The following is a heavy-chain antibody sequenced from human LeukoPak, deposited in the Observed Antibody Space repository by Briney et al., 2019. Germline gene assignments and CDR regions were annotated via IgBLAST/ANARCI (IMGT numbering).Heavy chain of an antibody. V-gene: IGHV3-23*01. J-gene: IGHJ4*02. CDR3: ATLYSGYDSYYFDY. CDR1: GFTFSSYA. Sequence: PGGSLRLSCAASGFTFSSYAMSWVRQAPGKGLEWVSAISGSGGSTYYADSVKGRFTISRDNSENTLYLQMNSLRAEDTAVYYCATLYSGYDSYYFDYWGQGTLVTVSS. CDR2: ISGSGGST. D-gene: IGHD5-12*01.